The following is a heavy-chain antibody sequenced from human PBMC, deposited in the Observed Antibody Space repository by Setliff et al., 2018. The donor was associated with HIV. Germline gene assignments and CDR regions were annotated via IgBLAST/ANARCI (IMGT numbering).Heavy chain of an antibody. D-gene: IGHD3-16*01. CDR1: GGSISGYY. V-gene: IGHV4-39*01. CDR2: VYYTGNT. CDR3: ARHVIGVVMLYSWDAFDY. Sequence: SETLSLTCTVSGGSISGYYWGWIRQPPGKGLEWVGTVYYTGNTFYNPSLRNRVTISVDTSKNYLSLKVTSVSAADAATYYCARHVIGVVMLYSWDAFDYWGRGTLVTVSS. J-gene: IGHJ4*02.